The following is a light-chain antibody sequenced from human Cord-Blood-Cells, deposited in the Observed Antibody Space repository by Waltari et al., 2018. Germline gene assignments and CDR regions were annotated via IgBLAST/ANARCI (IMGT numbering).Light chain of an antibody. J-gene: IGLJ2*01. CDR1: SSDVGSYNL. CDR3: CSYAGSSTLV. Sequence: QSALTQPASVSGSPGQSLTISCTGTSSDVGSYNLVSWYQQHPGKAPKLMIYEVSKRPSEVSNRFSVSKSGNTASLTISGLQAEDEADYYCCSYAGSSTLVFGGGTKLTVL. V-gene: IGLV2-23*02. CDR2: EVS.